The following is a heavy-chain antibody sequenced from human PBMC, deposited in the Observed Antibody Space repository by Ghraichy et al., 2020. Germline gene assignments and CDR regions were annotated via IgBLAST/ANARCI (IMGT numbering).Heavy chain of an antibody. V-gene: IGHV5-51*01. D-gene: IGHD6-6*01. CDR2: IYPGDSET. Sequence: GESLNISCKGSGYSFTTYWIGWVRQMPGKGLEWMGIIYPGDSETRYSPSFQGQVTISADKSISTAYLQWSSLKASDTAMYYCARPSYVSPYSSSSKYYFEDWGQGTLVTVSS. CDR1: GYSFTTYW. CDR3: ARPSYVSPYSSSSKYYFED. J-gene: IGHJ4*02.